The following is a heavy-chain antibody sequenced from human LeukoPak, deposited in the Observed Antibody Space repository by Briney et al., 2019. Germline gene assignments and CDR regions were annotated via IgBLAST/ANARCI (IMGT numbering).Heavy chain of an antibody. Sequence: GGSLRLSCAASGFTFSSYSMNWVRQAPGKGLEWVSSISSSSTSMYYADSVEGRLTISRDNAKNSLYLQMNSLRAEDTAVYYCSRERGYSYGYSDYWGQGTLVTVSS. J-gene: IGHJ4*02. CDR2: ISSSSTSM. V-gene: IGHV3-21*01. CDR1: GFTFSSYS. CDR3: SRERGYSYGYSDY. D-gene: IGHD5-18*01.